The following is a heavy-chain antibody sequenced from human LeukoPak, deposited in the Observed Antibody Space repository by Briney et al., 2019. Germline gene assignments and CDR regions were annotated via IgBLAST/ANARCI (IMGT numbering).Heavy chain of an antibody. Sequence: MASQTLSLTCAVSGGSISSGGYSWSWIRQPPGKGLEWIGYIYHSGSTYYNPSLKSRVTISVDTSKNQFSLKLSSVTAADTAVYYCARQPRRLQLVHSGWFDPWGQGTLVTVSS. CDR2: IYHSGST. J-gene: IGHJ5*02. CDR3: ARQPRRLQLVHSGWFDP. V-gene: IGHV4-30-2*01. CDR1: GGSISSGGYS. D-gene: IGHD6-6*01.